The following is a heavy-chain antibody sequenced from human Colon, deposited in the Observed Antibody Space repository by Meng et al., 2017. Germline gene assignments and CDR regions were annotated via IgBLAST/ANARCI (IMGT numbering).Heavy chain of an antibody. V-gene: IGHV1-2*05. D-gene: IGHD2-15*01. CDR1: GYTLY. CDR3: ARESADGGSFDL. Sequence: QVQLVQSGAEVKKPGASVTVSCKASGYTLYIHWVRLRAGECLEWMGRINPRTGDTKSAQSFQGRVTMTRDTSTTTFSMDLRSLTTDDSDIYFCARESADGGSFDLWGQGTLVTVSS. J-gene: IGHJ4*02. CDR2: INPRTGDT.